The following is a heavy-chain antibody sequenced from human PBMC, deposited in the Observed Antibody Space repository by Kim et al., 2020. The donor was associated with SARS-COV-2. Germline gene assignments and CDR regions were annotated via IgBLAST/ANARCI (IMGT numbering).Heavy chain of an antibody. D-gene: IGHD2-21*02. CDR3: ARAAAYCGGDCYSVHYYYYGMDV. J-gene: IGHJ6*02. CDR2: INAGNGNT. V-gene: IGHV1-3*01. Sequence: ASVKVSCKASGYTFTSYAMHWVRQAPGQRLEWMGWINAGNGNTKYSQKFQGRVTITRDTSASTAYMELSSLRSEDTAVYYCARAAAYCGGDCYSVHYYYYGMDVWGQGTTVTVSS. CDR1: GYTFTSYA.